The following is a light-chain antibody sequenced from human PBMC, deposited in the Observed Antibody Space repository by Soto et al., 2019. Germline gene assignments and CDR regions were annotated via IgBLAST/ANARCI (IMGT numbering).Light chain of an antibody. Sequence: DIQMTQSPSTLSGSGGDRVTITCRASQTISSWLACYQQKPGKAPKLLIYKASTLKSGVPSRFSGSASGTEFPLTISSLQPDDFANYYCQNYNSSSYAFGQGTKVHLK. V-gene: IGKV1-5*03. CDR3: QNYNSSSYA. J-gene: IGKJ1*01. CDR2: KAS. CDR1: QTISSW.